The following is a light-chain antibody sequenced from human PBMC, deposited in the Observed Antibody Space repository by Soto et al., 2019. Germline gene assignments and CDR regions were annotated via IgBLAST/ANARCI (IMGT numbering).Light chain of an antibody. CDR3: QKYNSAPLT. CDR1: RGINNY. CDR2: AAS. V-gene: IGKV1-27*01. J-gene: IGKJ4*01. Sequence: IQMTQSPSSLSASVGDRVTITCRASRGINNYLAWYQQKPGKVPKLLIYAASTLQSGVPSRFSGSGSGTDFTLTISSLQPEDVGTFYCQKYNSAPLTFGGGTKVEI.